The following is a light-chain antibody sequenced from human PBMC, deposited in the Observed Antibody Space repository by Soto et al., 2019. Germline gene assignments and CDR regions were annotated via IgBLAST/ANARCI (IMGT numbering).Light chain of an antibody. CDR3: QQYGGA. CDR2: GAS. CDR1: QSVRSSY. V-gene: IGKV3-20*01. J-gene: IGKJ1*01. Sequence: EIVLTQSPGTLSLSPGERATLSCRASQSVRSSYLAWYQQKPGQAPRLLIYGASSRATGIPDRFSGSGSGTDFTLTISRLEPEDFAVYYCQQYGGAFGQGTKVEIK.